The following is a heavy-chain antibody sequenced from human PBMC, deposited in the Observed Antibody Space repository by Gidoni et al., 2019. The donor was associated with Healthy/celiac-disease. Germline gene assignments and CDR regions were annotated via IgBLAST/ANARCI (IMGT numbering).Heavy chain of an antibody. Sequence: EVQLLESGGGLVQPGGSLRLSCAASGFIFSSYAMSWVRQAPGKGLEWISAISGSGGSTYYADSVKGRFTISRDNSKNTLYLQMNSLRAEDTAVYYCAKNSGSYFGYYYYMDVWGKGTTVTVSS. J-gene: IGHJ6*03. CDR1: GFIFSSYA. D-gene: IGHD1-26*01. V-gene: IGHV3-23*01. CDR3: AKNSGSYFGYYYYMDV. CDR2: ISGSGGST.